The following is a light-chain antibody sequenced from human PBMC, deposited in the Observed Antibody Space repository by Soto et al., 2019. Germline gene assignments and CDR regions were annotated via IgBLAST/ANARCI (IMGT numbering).Light chain of an antibody. CDR1: QSISTR. CDR2: AAS. J-gene: IGKJ1*01. V-gene: IGKV1-5*01. Sequence: DIQMTQSPSTLSASVGDRVTITCRASQSISTRLAWYQQKPGKAPKRLIYAASSLQSGVPSRFSGSGSGTEFTLTISSLQPDDFATYYCQHYNSYSEAFGQGTKVDIK. CDR3: QHYNSYSEA.